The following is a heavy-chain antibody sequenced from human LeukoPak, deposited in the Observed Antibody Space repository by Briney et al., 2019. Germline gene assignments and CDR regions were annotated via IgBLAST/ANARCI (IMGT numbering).Heavy chain of an antibody. CDR2: INHNGNVN. V-gene: IGHV3-7*03. D-gene: IGHD6-19*01. CDR3: ARDDSKWLVPLLNYYYGMDV. Sequence: GGSLRLSCAASGFTFSSYWMNWARQAPGKGLEWVASINHNGNVNYYVDSVKGRFTISRDNAKNSLYLQMNSLRAEDTAVYYCARDDSKWLVPLLNYYYGMDVWGQGTTVTVSS. CDR1: GFTFSSYW. J-gene: IGHJ6*02.